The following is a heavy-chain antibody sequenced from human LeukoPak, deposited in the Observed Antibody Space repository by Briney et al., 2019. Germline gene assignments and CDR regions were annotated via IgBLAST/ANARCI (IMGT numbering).Heavy chain of an antibody. Sequence: GGSLRLSCAASGFTFDDYTMHWVRQAPGKGLEWVAVISYDGSNKYYADSVKGRFTISRDNSKNTLYLQMNSLRAEDTAVYYCAREPRGYSYGYGYYGMDVWGQGTTVTVSS. D-gene: IGHD5-18*01. J-gene: IGHJ6*02. CDR3: AREPRGYSYGYGYYGMDV. V-gene: IGHV3-30-3*01. CDR2: ISYDGSNK. CDR1: GFTFDDYT.